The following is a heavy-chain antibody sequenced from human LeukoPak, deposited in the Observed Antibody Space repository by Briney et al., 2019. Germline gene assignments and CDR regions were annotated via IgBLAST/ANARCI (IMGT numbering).Heavy chain of an antibody. V-gene: IGHV1-2*02. J-gene: IGHJ5*02. Sequence: GASVKVSCKASGYTFTDYYMHWVRQAPGQGLEWMGWINPNSGGTNYAQKFQGRVTVTRDTSISTAYMELSRLRPDDTAVYYCARSPMVTGIYDKWFAPWGQGTLVTVSS. CDR2: INPNSGGT. CDR1: GYTFTDYY. CDR3: ARSPMVTGIYDKWFAP. D-gene: IGHD5-18*01.